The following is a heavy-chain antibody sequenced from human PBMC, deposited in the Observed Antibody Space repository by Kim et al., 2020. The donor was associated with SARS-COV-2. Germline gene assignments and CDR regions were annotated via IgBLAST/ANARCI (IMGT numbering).Heavy chain of an antibody. V-gene: IGHV1-69*04. Sequence: QGRVTITADKSTSTAYMELSSLRSEDTAVYYCARETPSYYDSSGYSGFDPWGQGTLVTVSS. D-gene: IGHD3-22*01. J-gene: IGHJ5*02. CDR3: ARETPSYYDSSGYSGFDP.